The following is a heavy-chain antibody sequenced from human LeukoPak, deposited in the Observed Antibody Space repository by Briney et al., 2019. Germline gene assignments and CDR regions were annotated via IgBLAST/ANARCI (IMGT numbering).Heavy chain of an antibody. CDR3: AKWTEGPV. J-gene: IGHJ4*02. Sequence: PGGSLRLSCAASGFTFSRHAIHWVRQAPGKGLEWVAFIRSDGSDKNYAGSVKGRFTISRDNSKNTLYLQMNGLRADDTAVYYCAKWTEGPVWGLGTLVTVSS. V-gene: IGHV3-30*02. CDR1: GFTFSRHA. CDR2: IRSDGSDK. D-gene: IGHD1-14*01.